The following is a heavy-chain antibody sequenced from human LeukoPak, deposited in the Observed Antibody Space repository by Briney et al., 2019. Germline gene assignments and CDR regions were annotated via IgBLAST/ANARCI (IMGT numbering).Heavy chain of an antibody. V-gene: IGHV4-59*08. D-gene: IGHD4-17*01. CDR2: VEYSGNT. CDR1: GASLNNYY. CDR3: AMQVCIYGAYNNWSDP. J-gene: IGHJ5*02. Sequence: SETLSLTCTVSGASLNNYYWNWVRQPPGKDLEWIGNVEYSGNTRHNPSLKSRVTISLHISKNHFSLRLSPVPAADTPVSYCAMQVCIYGAYNNWSDPWGQGARVTVSS.